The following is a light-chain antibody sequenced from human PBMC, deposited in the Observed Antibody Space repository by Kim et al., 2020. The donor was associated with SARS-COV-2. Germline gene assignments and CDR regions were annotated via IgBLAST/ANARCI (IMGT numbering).Light chain of an antibody. CDR2: YDS. CDR1: SSGIKS. CDR3: QVWDTTSDQVA. Sequence: APGKTAKITCGGSSSGIKSVQWYQQRPPQAPVLVMSYDSDRPSGIPERFSGSNSGNTATLTISSVEAGDEADYYCQVWDTTSDQVAFGGGTQLTVL. J-gene: IGLJ3*02. V-gene: IGLV3-21*01.